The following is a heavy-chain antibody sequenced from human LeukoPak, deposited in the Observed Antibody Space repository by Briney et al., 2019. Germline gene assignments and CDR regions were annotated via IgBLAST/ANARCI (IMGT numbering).Heavy chain of an antibody. CDR1: GFIFSSYA. V-gene: IGHV3-30-3*01. CDR3: ARDSNLSGPDWDYYYYMDV. CDR2: ISYDGSNK. J-gene: IGHJ6*03. D-gene: IGHD1-26*01. Sequence: GGSLRLSCAASGFIFSSYAMHWVRQAPGKGLEWVAVISYDGSNKYYADSVKGRFTISRDNSKNTLYLQMNSLRAEDTAVYYCARDSNLSGPDWDYYYYMDVWGKGTTVTVS.